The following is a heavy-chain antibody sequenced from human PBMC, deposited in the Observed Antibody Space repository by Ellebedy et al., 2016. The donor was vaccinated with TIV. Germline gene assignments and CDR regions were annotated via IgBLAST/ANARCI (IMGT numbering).Heavy chain of an antibody. CDR1: GFTFNSYA. Sequence: GESLKISCAASGFTFNSYAMSWVRQAPGKGLKWVSTISHTGSRTYYANSVEGRFIISRDNSKRTLYLQMNSLRAEDTAVYYCAKGRGGGSDSSAPRYYFDYWGLGTLVTVSS. J-gene: IGHJ4*02. V-gene: IGHV3-23*01. D-gene: IGHD3-22*01. CDR2: ISHTGSRT. CDR3: AKGRGGGSDSSAPRYYFDY.